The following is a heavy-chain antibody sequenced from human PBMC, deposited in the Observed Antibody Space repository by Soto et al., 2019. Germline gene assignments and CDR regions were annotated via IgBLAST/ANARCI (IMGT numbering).Heavy chain of an antibody. J-gene: IGHJ4*02. Sequence: QVQLVESGGGVVQPGRSLRLSCAASGFTFSSYAMHWVRQAPGKGLEWVAVISYDGSNKYYADSVKGRFTISRDNSKNTLYLQMNSLRAEDTAVYYCASANSSSSRGYFDYWDQGTLVTVAS. D-gene: IGHD6-6*01. V-gene: IGHV3-30-3*01. CDR1: GFTFSSYA. CDR2: ISYDGSNK. CDR3: ASANSSSSRGYFDY.